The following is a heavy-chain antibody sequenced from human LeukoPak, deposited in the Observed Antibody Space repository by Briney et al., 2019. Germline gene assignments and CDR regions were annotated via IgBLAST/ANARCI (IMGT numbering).Heavy chain of an antibody. CDR2: ISGSGGNT. CDR3: AKDHRRMYYYGSESGLPAEPRDY. D-gene: IGHD3-10*01. CDR1: GFTFSSYA. Sequence: GGSLRLSCAASGFTFSSYAMSWVRQAPGKGLEWVSAISGSGGNTYYADSVKGRFTISRDNYKNTLYLQMNSLRAEDTAVYYCAKDHRRMYYYGSESGLPAEPRDYWVQGTLVSVSS. J-gene: IGHJ4*02. V-gene: IGHV3-23*01.